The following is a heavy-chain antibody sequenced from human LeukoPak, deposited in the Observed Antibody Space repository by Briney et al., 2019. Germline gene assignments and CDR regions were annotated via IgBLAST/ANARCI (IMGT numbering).Heavy chain of an antibody. CDR1: EFTFSTYG. CDR2: IRFDGRNQ. D-gene: IGHD5-18*01. V-gene: IGHV3-30*02. J-gene: IGHJ4*02. CDR3: AKADTAMDYFDY. Sequence: PGGSLRLSCAASEFTFSTYGMHWVRQAPGKGLEWVAFIRFDGRNQYYADSVKGRFTISRDNSKNTLYLQMNSLRAEDTAVYYCAKADTAMDYFDYWGQGTLVTVSS.